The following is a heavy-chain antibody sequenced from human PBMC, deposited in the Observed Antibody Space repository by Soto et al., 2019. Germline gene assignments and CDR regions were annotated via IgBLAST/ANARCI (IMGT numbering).Heavy chain of an antibody. J-gene: IGHJ6*03. CDR2: MNPSSGNT. Sequence: ASVKVSCKASGYTFTSDDINWVRQATGQGLEWMGWMNPSSGNTGYAQKFQGRVTMTRNTSISTAYMELSSLRSEDTAVYYCARIQLERLAYYYYYMDVWGKGTTVTVSS. CDR3: ARIQLERLAYYYYYMDV. D-gene: IGHD1-1*01. CDR1: GYTFTSDD. V-gene: IGHV1-8*01.